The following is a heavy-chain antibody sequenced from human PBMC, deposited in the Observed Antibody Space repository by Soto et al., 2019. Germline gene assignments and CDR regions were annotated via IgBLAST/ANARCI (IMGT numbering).Heavy chain of an antibody. J-gene: IGHJ6*02. Sequence: VQLVESGGGVVQPGRSLRLSCAASGFTFSSYWMSWVRQAPGKGLEWVANIKQDGSEKYYVDSVKGRFTISRDNAKNSLYLQMNSLRAEDTAVYYCARDHNSSSSNSPRVKTAYGMDVWGQGTTVTVSS. D-gene: IGHD6-6*01. CDR1: GFTFSSYW. V-gene: IGHV3-7*01. CDR3: ARDHNSSSSNSPRVKTAYGMDV. CDR2: IKQDGSEK.